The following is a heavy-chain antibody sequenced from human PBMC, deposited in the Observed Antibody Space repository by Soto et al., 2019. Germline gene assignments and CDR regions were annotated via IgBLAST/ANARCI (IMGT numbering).Heavy chain of an antibody. D-gene: IGHD3-10*01. CDR3: ASDLDASGSEYTDY. CDR2: ISPYKGNT. V-gene: IGHV1-18*01. Sequence: QIQLVQSGAEVKKPGASVKVSCKASGYTCSSSGISWVRQAPGQGLEWMGWISPYKGNTHYAQGLQGRVTMTTDTSTSTAYRALRRRRSDDTALYYCASDLDASGSEYTDYWGQGTLVTVSS. CDR1: GYTCSSSG. J-gene: IGHJ4*02.